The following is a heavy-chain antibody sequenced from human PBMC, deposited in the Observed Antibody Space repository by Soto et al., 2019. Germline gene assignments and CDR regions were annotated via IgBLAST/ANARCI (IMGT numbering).Heavy chain of an antibody. CDR3: ARVTLKAGNWFDP. CDR1: GYTFTDYF. CDR2: INPKSRGT. J-gene: IGHJ5*02. Sequence: ASVKVSCKASGYTFTDYFIHWVRQAPGQGFEWMGWINPKSRGTNYAQKFQGRATMTRDTSNSTAYMELRGLRSDDTAVYYCARVTLKAGNWFDPWGQGTLVTVSS. V-gene: IGHV1-2*02.